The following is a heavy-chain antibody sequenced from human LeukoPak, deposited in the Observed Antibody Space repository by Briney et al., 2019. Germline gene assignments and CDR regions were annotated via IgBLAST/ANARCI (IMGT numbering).Heavy chain of an antibody. Sequence: ASVKVSCKASGYTFTSYDINWVRQATGQGLEWMGWMNPNSGNTGYAQKFQGRVTMTRNTSISTAYMELSSLRSEDTAVYYCARGRRDCGGDCFDYWGQGTLVTVSS. CDR2: MNPNSGNT. V-gene: IGHV1-8*01. D-gene: IGHD2-21*01. CDR3: ARGRRDCGGDCFDY. J-gene: IGHJ4*02. CDR1: GYTFTSYD.